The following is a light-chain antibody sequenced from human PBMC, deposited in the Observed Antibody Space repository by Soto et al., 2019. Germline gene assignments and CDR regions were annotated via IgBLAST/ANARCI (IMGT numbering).Light chain of an antibody. Sequence: DTQMTQSPHSLSASVGDRVTIACQANEDIANHLNWYRQRPGKAPDLLIYDASNLEQGVPSRFSGAGSGTDFTFTISGLLPEDFETYYCQPFHSLPYTFAQGTNVDIK. CDR2: DAS. V-gene: IGKV1-33*01. CDR1: EDIANH. CDR3: QPFHSLPYT. J-gene: IGKJ2*01.